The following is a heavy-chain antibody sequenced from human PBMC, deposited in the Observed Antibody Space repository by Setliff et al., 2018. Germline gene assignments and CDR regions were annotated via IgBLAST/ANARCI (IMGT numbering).Heavy chain of an antibody. Sequence: ASVKVSCKASGYTLSKYYIHWVRQAPGQGLEWMGWINPRTGVTNYAQKFKGRVTMTRDTSITTVYMDLSSLKSDDTAVYYCARGTDYHGSGSYWAKDVWG. CDR3: ARGTDYHGSGSYWAKDV. D-gene: IGHD3-10*01. CDR1: GYTLSKYY. CDR2: INPRTGVT. V-gene: IGHV1-2*02. J-gene: IGHJ6*01.